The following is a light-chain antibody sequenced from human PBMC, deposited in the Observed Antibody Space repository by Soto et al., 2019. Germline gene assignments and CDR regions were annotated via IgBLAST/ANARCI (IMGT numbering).Light chain of an antibody. CDR2: DAS. V-gene: IGKV1-5*01. CDR1: QSISSW. Sequence: DIQMTQSHSTLSASVGYIVTITCRASQSISSWLAWYQQKPGKAPKLLIYDASSLESGVPSRFSGSGSGTEFTLTISSLQPDDFATYYCQQYNSYWTFGQGTKVAIK. CDR3: QQYNSYWT. J-gene: IGKJ1*01.